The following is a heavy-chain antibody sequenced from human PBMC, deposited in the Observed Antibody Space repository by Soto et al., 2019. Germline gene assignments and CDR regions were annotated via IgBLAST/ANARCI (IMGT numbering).Heavy chain of an antibody. CDR2: IYYSGST. D-gene: IGHD1-7*01. J-gene: IGHJ6*02. CDR1: GGSVSSGSYY. Sequence: QVQLQESGPGLVKPSETLSLTCTVSGGSVSSGSYYWSWIRQPPGKGLEWIGYIYYSGSTNYNPSLKSRVTISVDTSKNQFSLKLSSVTAADTAVYYWAAGTIPGYYYYGMDVWGQGTTVTVSS. CDR3: AAGTIPGYYYYGMDV. V-gene: IGHV4-61*01.